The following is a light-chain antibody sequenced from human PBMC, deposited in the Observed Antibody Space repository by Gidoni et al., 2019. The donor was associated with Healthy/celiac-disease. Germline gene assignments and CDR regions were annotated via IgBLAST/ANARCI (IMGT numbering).Light chain of an antibody. Sequence: QSVLTQPPSVSGAPGHRVTISCTGSSSNFGAGYDVHWYQQLPGTAPKLLIYGSSNRPSGGPDRFSGSKSGTSASLAITGLQAEDEADYYCQSYDSSLSGSVFGGGTKLTVL. CDR2: GSS. V-gene: IGLV1-40*01. J-gene: IGLJ2*01. CDR1: SSNFGAGYD. CDR3: QSYDSSLSGSV.